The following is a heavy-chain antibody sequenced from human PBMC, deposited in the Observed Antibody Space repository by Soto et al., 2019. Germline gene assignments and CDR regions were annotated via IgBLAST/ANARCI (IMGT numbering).Heavy chain of an antibody. CDR2: IKQDGSEK. J-gene: IGHJ3*02. D-gene: IGHD3-10*01. CDR3: ARKSGWRGAFDI. Sequence: GGTLRLSCAASGFTFSRNWMSWVRQAPGKGLEWVANIKQDGSEKYYVDSVKGRFTISRDNAKNSLYLQMNSLRAEDTAVYYCARKSGWRGAFDIWGQGTMVTVSS. CDR1: GFTFSRNW. V-gene: IGHV3-7*03.